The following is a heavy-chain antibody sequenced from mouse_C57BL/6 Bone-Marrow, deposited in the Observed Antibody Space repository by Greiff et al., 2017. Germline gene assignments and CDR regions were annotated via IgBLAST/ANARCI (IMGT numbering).Heavy chain of an antibody. Sequence: EVHLVESGGGLVQPGGSLKLSCAASGFTFSDYYMYWVRQTPEKRLEWVAYISNGGGSTYYPDTVKGRFTISRDNAKNTLYLQMSRLKSEDTAMYYCARRDLGYAMDYWGQGTSVTVSS. CDR2: ISNGGGST. CDR3: ARRDLGYAMDY. CDR1: GFTFSDYY. J-gene: IGHJ4*01. D-gene: IGHD3-3*01. V-gene: IGHV5-12*01.